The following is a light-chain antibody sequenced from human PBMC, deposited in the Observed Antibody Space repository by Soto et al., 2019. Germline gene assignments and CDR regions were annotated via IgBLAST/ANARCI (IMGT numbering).Light chain of an antibody. Sequence: MTQSPATLSVSPGERVTLSCRASQGIGDTLAWYQHKPGQTPRLLIYDTSTRATGVPARFSGSRSGPEFTLTITRLEPEDFALYYCHQYGHSPVTFGGGTKVAIK. V-gene: IGKV3-15*01. J-gene: IGKJ4*01. CDR1: QGIGDT. CDR2: DTS. CDR3: HQYGHSPVT.